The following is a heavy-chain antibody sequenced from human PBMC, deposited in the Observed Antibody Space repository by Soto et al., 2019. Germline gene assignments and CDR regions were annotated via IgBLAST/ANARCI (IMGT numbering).Heavy chain of an antibody. CDR3: ATTHFFETDGVFDYFDY. V-gene: IGHV1-69*16. J-gene: IGHJ4*01. CDR1: GGTLSRNT. D-gene: IGHD2-21*02. CDR2: ITAFLGTT. Sequence: NVSCKGSGGTLSRNTLCCGRQPQGQGPEWRGGITAFLGTTKYAQKFQGRISITVDEVTATAYLELNSLISEDSAVYYCATTHFFETDGVFDYFDYWGHGTLVPVSS.